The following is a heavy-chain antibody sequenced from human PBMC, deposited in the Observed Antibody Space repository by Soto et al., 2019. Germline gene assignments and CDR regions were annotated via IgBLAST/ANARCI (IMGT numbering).Heavy chain of an antibody. Sequence: QVQLVESGGGVVQPGRSLRLSCAASGFTFSSYGMHWVRQAPGKGLEWVAVISYDGSNKYYADSVKGRFTISRDNSKNTLYLQMNSLIAEDTAVYYCAPGARYDILSGGYYFDYWGQGTLVTVSS. CDR1: GFTFSSYG. J-gene: IGHJ4*02. D-gene: IGHD3-9*01. V-gene: IGHV3-30*03. CDR2: ISYDGSNK. CDR3: APGARYDILSGGYYFDY.